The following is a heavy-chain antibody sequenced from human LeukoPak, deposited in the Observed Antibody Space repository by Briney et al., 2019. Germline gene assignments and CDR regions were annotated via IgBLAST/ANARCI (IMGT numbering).Heavy chain of an antibody. D-gene: IGHD2-15*01. Sequence: PSETLSLTCAVPGGSISSYYWSWIRKPAGKGLEWIGRIYTSGSTNYNPSLKIRVTMSVDTSKNQFSLKLSSVTAADTAVYYCARNSGVVTATTTVGPWGQGTLVTVSS. CDR1: GGSISSYY. V-gene: IGHV4-4*07. CDR2: IYTSGST. CDR3: ARNSGVVTATTTVGP. J-gene: IGHJ5*02.